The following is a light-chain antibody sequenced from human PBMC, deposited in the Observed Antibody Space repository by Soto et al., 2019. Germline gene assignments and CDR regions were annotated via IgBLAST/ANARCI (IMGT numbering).Light chain of an antibody. CDR1: PTVSSSY. J-gene: IGKJ2*01. CDR2: GAS. Sequence: EIVLTQSPGTLSLSPGERATLSCRASPTVSSSYLAWYQQKPGQAPRLLIYGASPRATGIPGRFSGSASGTDFTLTISRLEPEDFAVYYCQQYGPSPMYTFGQGTNLEIK. CDR3: QQYGPSPMYT. V-gene: IGKV3-20*01.